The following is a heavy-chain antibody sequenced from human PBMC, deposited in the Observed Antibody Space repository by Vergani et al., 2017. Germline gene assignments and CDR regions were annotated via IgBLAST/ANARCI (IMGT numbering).Heavy chain of an antibody. J-gene: IGHJ6*02. D-gene: IGHD6-6*01. CDR3: ASIPIAARYYYGMDV. Sequence: QVQLQESGPGLVKPSQTLSLTCTVPGGSIRSGGYYWSWIRQHPGKGLEWIGYTYYSGSTYYNPSLKSGVTISVDTSKNQFSQKLSSVTAADTAVYYCASIPIAARYYYGMDVWGQGTTVTVSS. CDR1: GGSIRSGGYY. CDR2: TYYSGST. V-gene: IGHV4-31*03.